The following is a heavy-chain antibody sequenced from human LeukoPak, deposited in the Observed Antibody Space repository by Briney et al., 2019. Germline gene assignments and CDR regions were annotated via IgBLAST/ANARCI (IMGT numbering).Heavy chain of an antibody. J-gene: IGHJ3*02. Sequence: GGSLRLSCAASGITFSTYAMTWVRQAPGKGLEWVSSIRGSGGGTDYADSVKGRFAISRDNSRDTLFLQMNSLRAEDTALYYCTRDPNGDYVGAFDMWGPGTMVTVSS. D-gene: IGHD4-17*01. V-gene: IGHV3-23*01. CDR1: GITFSTYA. CDR2: IRGSGGGT. CDR3: TRDPNGDYVGAFDM.